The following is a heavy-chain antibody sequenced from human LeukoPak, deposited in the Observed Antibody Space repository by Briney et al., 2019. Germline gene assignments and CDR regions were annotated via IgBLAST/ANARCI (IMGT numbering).Heavy chain of an antibody. V-gene: IGHV4-30-2*01. Sequence: PSETLSLTCAVSGRSVTGGGFSRSWIRQPPGKALEWIGYIYHTRATYYNPSLKSRVIISIDRSKNLFSLKLSYVTAADTAVYYCARAHRGAVAGQFDYWGQGTLVTVSS. CDR2: IYHTRAT. J-gene: IGHJ4*02. CDR1: GRSVTGGGFS. CDR3: ARAHRGAVAGQFDY. D-gene: IGHD6-19*01.